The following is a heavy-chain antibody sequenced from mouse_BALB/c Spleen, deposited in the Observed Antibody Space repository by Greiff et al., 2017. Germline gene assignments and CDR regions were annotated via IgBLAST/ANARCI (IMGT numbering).Heavy chain of an antibody. CDR1: GYTFTDYV. J-gene: IGHJ3*01. Sequence: VKLVESGPELVKPGASVKMSCKASGYTFTDYVISWVKQRTGQGLEWIGEIYPGSGSTYYNEKFKGKATLTADKSSNTAYMQLSSLTSEDSAVYFCARWGGAYWGQGTLVTVSA. V-gene: IGHV1-77*01. CDR3: ARWGGAY. CDR2: IYPGSGST.